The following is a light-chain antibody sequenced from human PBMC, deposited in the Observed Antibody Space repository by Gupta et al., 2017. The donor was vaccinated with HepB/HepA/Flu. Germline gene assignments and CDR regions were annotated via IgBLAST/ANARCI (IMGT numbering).Light chain of an antibody. V-gene: IGKV3-15*01. CDR1: QYIGIN. CDR3: QHYTAWPPWT. CDR2: QAS. Sequence: EIVMTQLPATLFVSPGRRSTLPCRASQYIGINLAWYQQIPGHPPSLLIFQASLRAAGTPARFSGSGSGTEFTLTISSPQSEDSAIYYCQHYTAWPPWTFGQGTKVEIK. J-gene: IGKJ1*01.